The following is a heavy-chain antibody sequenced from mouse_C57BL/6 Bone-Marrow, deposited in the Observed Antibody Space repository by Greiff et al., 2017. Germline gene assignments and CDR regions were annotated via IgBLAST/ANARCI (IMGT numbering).Heavy chain of an antibody. Sequence: EVKLMESGGDLVKPGGSLKLSCAASGFTFSSYGMSWVRQTPDKRLEWVATISSGGSYTYYPDSVKGRFTISRDNAKNTLYLQMSSLKSEDTAMYYCARHPFITTVVGTGGFDSWGQGTTLTVSS. CDR2: ISSGGSYT. V-gene: IGHV5-6*01. CDR3: ARHPFITTVVGTGGFDS. J-gene: IGHJ2*01. CDR1: GFTFSSYG. D-gene: IGHD1-1*01.